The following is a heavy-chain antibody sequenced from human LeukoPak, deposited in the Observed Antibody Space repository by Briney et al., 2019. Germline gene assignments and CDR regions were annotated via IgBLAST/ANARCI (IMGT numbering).Heavy chain of an antibody. D-gene: IGHD3-9*01. J-gene: IGHJ4*02. CDR2: INPNSGGT. CDR1: GYTFTGYY. CDR3: ARGYYDILTGYYFDY. V-gene: IGHV1-2*02. Sequence: ASVKVSCKASGYTFTGYYMHWVRQAPGQGLEWMGWINPNSGGTNYAQKFQGRVTMTRDTSISTAYIELSRLRSDDTAVYYCARGYYDILTGYYFDYWGQGTLVTVSS.